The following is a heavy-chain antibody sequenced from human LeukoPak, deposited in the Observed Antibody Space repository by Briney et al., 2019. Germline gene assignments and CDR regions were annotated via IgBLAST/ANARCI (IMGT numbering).Heavy chain of an antibody. CDR1: GFTFSTYA. J-gene: IGHJ4*02. V-gene: IGHV3-23*01. CDR3: AKVSEDIVASPFDS. D-gene: IGHD5-12*01. Sequence: GGSLRLSCAASGFTFSTYAMSWVRQAPGKGLEWVSSISVGGTNYADSVKGRFTISRDNSKKTLFLEMNSLRAEDTALYYCAKVSEDIVASPFDSWGQGTLVTVFS. CDR2: ISVGGT.